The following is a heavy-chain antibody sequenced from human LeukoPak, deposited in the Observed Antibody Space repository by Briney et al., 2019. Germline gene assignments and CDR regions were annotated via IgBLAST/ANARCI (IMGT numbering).Heavy chain of an antibody. CDR2: ISSGGST. D-gene: IGHD1-7*01. CDR1: GLTVSSNY. J-gene: IGHJ4*02. CDR3: ARDWGNWNYDY. Sequence: GGSLRLSCAASGLTVSSNYMSWVRQAPGKGLEWVSLISSGGSTYYADSVRGRFTISRDNSKNTLYLQMNSLRAEDAAVYYCARDWGNWNYDYWGQGTLVTVSS. V-gene: IGHV3-66*01.